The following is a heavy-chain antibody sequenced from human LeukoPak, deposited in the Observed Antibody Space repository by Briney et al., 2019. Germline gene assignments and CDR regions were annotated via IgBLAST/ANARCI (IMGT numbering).Heavy chain of an antibody. CDR3: TAIPLPPCLYCSSTSSPNGMDV. CDR2: IKSKTDGGTT. D-gene: IGHD2-2*01. Sequence: GGSLRLSCAASGFTFSNAWMSWVRQAPGKGQEWVGRIKSKTDGGTTDYAAPVKGRFTISRDDSKNTLYLQMNSLKTEDTAVYYCTAIPLPPCLYCSSTSSPNGMDVWGQGTTVTVSS. CDR1: GFTFSNAW. J-gene: IGHJ6*02. V-gene: IGHV3-15*01.